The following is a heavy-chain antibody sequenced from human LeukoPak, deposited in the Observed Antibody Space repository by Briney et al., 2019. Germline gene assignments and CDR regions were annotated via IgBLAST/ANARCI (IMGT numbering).Heavy chain of an antibody. CDR1: GGTFSSYA. CDR2: IIPILGIA. J-gene: IGHJ3*02. Sequence: GSSVKVSCKASGGTFSSYAISWVRQAPGQGLEWMGRIIPILGIANYAQKFQGRVTITADKSTSTAYMELSSLRSEDTAVYYCARAGAVAGTYDAFDIWGQGTMVPVSS. V-gene: IGHV1-69*04. D-gene: IGHD6-19*01. CDR3: ARAGAVAGTYDAFDI.